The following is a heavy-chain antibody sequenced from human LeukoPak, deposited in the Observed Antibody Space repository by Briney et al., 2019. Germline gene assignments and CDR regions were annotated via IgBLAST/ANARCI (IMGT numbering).Heavy chain of an antibody. Sequence: ASVKVSCKASGYTFTSYGISWVRQAPGQGLEWMGWISAYNGNTNYAQKFQGRVTMTRDTSISTAYMELRGLRFDDTAVYYCARGDSSGYYYDSSGYFKVDWFDPWGQGTPVTISS. J-gene: IGHJ5*02. D-gene: IGHD3-22*01. CDR3: ARGDSSGYYYDSSGYFKVDWFDP. CDR2: ISAYNGNT. V-gene: IGHV1-18*01. CDR1: GYTFTSYG.